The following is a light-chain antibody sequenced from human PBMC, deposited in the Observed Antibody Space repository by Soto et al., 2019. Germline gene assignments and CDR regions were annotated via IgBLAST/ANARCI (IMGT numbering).Light chain of an antibody. Sequence: QPVLTQPASASGSPGRSLTISCVGTSGDIGDYHYVSCYQQHPGKVPKVIIYDVSNRPSGVSYRFSGTKSGNTASLTVSWFQAEDEADYYCCSYARGGTLIFGTGTKVTVL. CDR1: SGDIGDYHY. V-gene: IGLV2-14*01. J-gene: IGLJ1*01. CDR3: CSYARGGTLI. CDR2: DVS.